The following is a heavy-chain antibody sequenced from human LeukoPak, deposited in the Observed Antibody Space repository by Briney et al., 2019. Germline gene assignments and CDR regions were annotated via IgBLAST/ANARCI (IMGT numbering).Heavy chain of an antibody. J-gene: IGHJ4*02. CDR2: IYYSGST. CDR3: ARGVAVVPATHYYLDY. V-gene: IGHV4-39*01. D-gene: IGHD2-2*01. CDR1: GGSISSGGYY. Sequence: SETLSVTCTDSGGSISSGGYYWGWIRQPPGKGLEWIGSIYYSGSTYYNPSLKSRVTISVDTAKNQFSLKLSSVTTADTAGYYCARGVAVVPATHYYLDYWGQASLVTVSS.